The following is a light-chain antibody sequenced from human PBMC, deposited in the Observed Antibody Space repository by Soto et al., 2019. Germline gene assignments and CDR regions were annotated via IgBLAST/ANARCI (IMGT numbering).Light chain of an antibody. V-gene: IGKV1-12*01. J-gene: IGKJ3*01. CDR3: QQYNKWPRFT. CDR2: AAS. Sequence: DIQMTQSPSSVSASVGDRVTITCRASQGISSWLAWYQQKLGKAPKLLIYAASSLQSGVPSRFSGSGSGTDFTLTINSLQSEDFAIYYCQQYNKWPRFTFGPGTKVDIK. CDR1: QGISSW.